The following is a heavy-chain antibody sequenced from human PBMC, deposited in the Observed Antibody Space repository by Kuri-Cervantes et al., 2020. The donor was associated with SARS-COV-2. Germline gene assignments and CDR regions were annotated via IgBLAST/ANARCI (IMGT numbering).Heavy chain of an antibody. CDR2: KKQDGSEK. CDR1: GFTFSSFW. D-gene: IGHD5-12*01. CDR3: AREGIGGYDYDAFDI. Sequence: LTCAASGFTFSSFWMGWVPQAPGKGLEWVANKKQDGSEKYYVDSVKGRFTISRDNSKNSLYLQMNSLRAYGTAVYYCAREGIGGYDYDAFDIWGKGTMVTVSS. V-gene: IGHV3-7*01. J-gene: IGHJ3*02.